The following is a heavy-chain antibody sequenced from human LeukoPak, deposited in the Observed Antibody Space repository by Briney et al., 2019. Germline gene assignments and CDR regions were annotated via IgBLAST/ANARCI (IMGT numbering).Heavy chain of an antibody. V-gene: IGHV1-2*02. Sequence: ASMKVSCKTSGYTFTGYYMHWVRQAPGQGLEWMGWINPNSGGTNYAQKFQGRVTMTEDTSTDTAYMELSSLRSEDTAVYYCATAPRGSLLFDYWGQGTLVTVSS. CDR3: ATAPRGSLLFDY. D-gene: IGHD2-15*01. J-gene: IGHJ4*02. CDR2: INPNSGGT. CDR1: GYTFTGYY.